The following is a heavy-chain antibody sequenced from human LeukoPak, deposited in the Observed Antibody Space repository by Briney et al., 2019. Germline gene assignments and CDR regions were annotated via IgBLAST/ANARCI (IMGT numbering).Heavy chain of an antibody. CDR1: GFTFSDYY. D-gene: IGHD2-2*01. CDR2: ISSSGSTI. Sequence: GGSLRLSCAASGFTFSDYYMSWIRQAPGKGLEWVSYISSSGSTIYYADSVKGRFTIPRDNAKNSLYLQMNSLRAEDTAVYYCARRLSCSSTSCYPPDYWGQGTLVTVSS. V-gene: IGHV3-11*01. CDR3: ARRLSCSSTSCYPPDY. J-gene: IGHJ4*02.